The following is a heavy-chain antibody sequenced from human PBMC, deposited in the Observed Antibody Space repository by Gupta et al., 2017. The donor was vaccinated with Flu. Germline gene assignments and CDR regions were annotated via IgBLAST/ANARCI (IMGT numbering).Heavy chain of an antibody. V-gene: IGHV3-23*01. CDR2: ISGSCDRI. CDR3: ANLHGLGY. D-gene: IGHD3-16*01. CDR1: TINSQY. Sequence: TINSQYMSLVRRAAGKGLELGSGISGSCDRIDYADSRKGQFTISRDNSRKTVFLEMNSLRVEDTAIYYCANLHGLGYWGQGTLVTVSA. J-gene: IGHJ4*02.